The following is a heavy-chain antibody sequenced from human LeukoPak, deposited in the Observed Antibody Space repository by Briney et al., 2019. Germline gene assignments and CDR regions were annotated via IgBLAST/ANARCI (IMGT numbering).Heavy chain of an antibody. V-gene: IGHV3-21*01. CDR3: ARDTDYDSRSI. D-gene: IGHD5-12*01. CDR2: ISSSSGYI. CDR1: GYTFSIYS. J-gene: IGHJ3*02. Sequence: PGGSLRLSCAASGYTFSIYSMNWVRQAPGRGLEWFSSISSSSGYIYYADSVKGRFTISRDNAKNSLYLQMNSLRAEDTAVYYCARDTDYDSRSIWGQGTMVTVSS.